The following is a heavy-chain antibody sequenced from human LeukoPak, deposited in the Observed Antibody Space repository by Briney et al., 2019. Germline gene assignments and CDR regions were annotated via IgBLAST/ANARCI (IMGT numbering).Heavy chain of an antibody. J-gene: IGHJ4*02. CDR3: AKVSWANYFDY. Sequence: GRSLRLSCAASGFTFSSYGMHWVRQAPGKGLEWVSTISGSGGNTYHADSVRGRFTISRDNSKNTLYLQMNSLRAEDTAIYYCAKVSWANYFDYWGQGTLVTVSS. CDR2: ISGSGGNT. V-gene: IGHV3-23*01. CDR1: GFTFSSYG. D-gene: IGHD6-13*01.